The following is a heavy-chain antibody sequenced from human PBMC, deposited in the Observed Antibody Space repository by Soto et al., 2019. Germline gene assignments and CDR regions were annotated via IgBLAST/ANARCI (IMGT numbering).Heavy chain of an antibody. Sequence: QIALKESGPTLVKPTQTLTLTCTFSGFSLSTSGVGVVCVRQPPGKPLQWLALIYWDDDKRYSPSLNSRLTITTDTSKNQRFLTMTHMDPVDTATYYCAPSSYSDFWSGYYVTFDYWGQGTLVTVSS. J-gene: IGHJ4*02. CDR1: GFSLSTSGVG. V-gene: IGHV2-5*02. D-gene: IGHD3-3*01. CDR3: APSSYSDFWSGYYVTFDY. CDR2: IYWDDDK.